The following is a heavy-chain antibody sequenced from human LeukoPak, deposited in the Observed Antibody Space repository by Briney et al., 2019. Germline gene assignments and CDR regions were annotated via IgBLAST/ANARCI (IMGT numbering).Heavy chain of an antibody. CDR1: GFTFSSYW. CDR3: ARGGRGSAAVVAPRSFDI. Sequence: GGSLRLSCAASGFTFSSYWMSWVRQAPGKGLEWVANIKQDGSEKYYVDSVKGRFIISRDISKNTLYLQMNSLRAEDSALYYCARGGRGSAAVVAPRSFDIWGQGTMVTVSS. J-gene: IGHJ3*02. V-gene: IGHV3-7*03. CDR2: IKQDGSEK. D-gene: IGHD3-22*01.